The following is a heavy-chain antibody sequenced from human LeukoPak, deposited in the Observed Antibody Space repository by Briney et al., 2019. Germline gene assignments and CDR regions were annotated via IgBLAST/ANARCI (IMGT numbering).Heavy chain of an antibody. CDR1: GYTSTGYY. CDR3: ARDLLAFDDRGY. CDR2: INPDSGGT. J-gene: IGHJ4*02. Sequence: ASVKVSCKASGYTSTGYYMHWVRQAAGQGVEWMGWINPDSGGTNYAQKFQGRVTMTRDTSISTAYMELSRLRSDDTAVYYCARDLLAFDDRGYWGQGTLVTVSS. D-gene: IGHD1-1*01. V-gene: IGHV1-2*02.